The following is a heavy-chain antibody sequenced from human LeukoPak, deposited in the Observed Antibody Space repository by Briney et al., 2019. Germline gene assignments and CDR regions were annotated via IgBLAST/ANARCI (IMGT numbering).Heavy chain of an antibody. Sequence: GGSLRLSCAASGFTFSSYSMNWVRQAPGKGLEWLSVIYDSGTIHYADSVRGRFIISRDTSKNTLYLQMNNLRADDTAMYYCASALFWTTETSWGLGTLVTVSS. D-gene: IGHD4-17*01. CDR3: ASALFWTTETS. CDR1: GFTFSSYS. J-gene: IGHJ5*02. CDR2: IYDSGTI. V-gene: IGHV3-66*01.